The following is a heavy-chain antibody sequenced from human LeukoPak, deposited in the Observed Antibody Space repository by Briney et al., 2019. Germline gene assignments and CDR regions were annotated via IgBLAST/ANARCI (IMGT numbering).Heavy chain of an antibody. D-gene: IGHD3-16*01. CDR3: ARPQMMTDDYFDY. V-gene: IGHV3-33*01. J-gene: IGHJ4*02. Sequence: GGSLRLSCAASGFTFSSYGMHWVRQAPGKGLEWVAVIWYDGSNKYYADSVKGRFTISRGNSKNTLYLQMNSLRAEDTAVYYCARPQMMTDDYFDYWGQGTLVTVSS. CDR2: IWYDGSNK. CDR1: GFTFSSYG.